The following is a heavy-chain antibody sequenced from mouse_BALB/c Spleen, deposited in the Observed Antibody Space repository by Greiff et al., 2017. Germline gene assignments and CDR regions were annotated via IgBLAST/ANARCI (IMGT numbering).Heavy chain of an antibody. V-gene: IGHV3-8*02. D-gene: IGHD2-3*01. Sequence: EVKLMESGPSLVKPSQTLSLTCSVTGDSITSGYWNWIRKFPGNKLEYMGYISYSGSTYYNPSLKSRISITRDTSKNQYYLQLNSVTTEDTATYYCARHDGYGAWFAYWGQGTLVTVSA. CDR3: ARHDGYGAWFAY. CDR2: ISYSGST. CDR1: GDSITSGY. J-gene: IGHJ3*01.